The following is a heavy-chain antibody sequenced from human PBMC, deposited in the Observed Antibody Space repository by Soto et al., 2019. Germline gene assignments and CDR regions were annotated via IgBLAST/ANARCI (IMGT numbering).Heavy chain of an antibody. D-gene: IGHD2-15*01. V-gene: IGHV2-5*02. CDR1: GFSFSTSAVG. J-gene: IGHJ4*02. CDR3: AHVYWAASGTRYYFDY. CDR2: IYWDDDK. Sequence: SGPTLVNPTQTLTLTCNFSGFSFSTSAVGVGWIRQPPGKALEWLALIYWDDDKRYSPSLKSRLIITKDTSRNQVVLTMTNMDRVDTATYYCAHVYWAASGTRYYFDYWGQGTLVTVSS.